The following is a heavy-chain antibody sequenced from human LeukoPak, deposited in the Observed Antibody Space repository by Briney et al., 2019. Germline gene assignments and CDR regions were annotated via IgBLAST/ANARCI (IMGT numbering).Heavy chain of an antibody. CDR1: GYTFTSYG. CDR2: ISVYNGNT. J-gene: IGHJ5*02. CDR3: ARDQLSRGVWFDP. Sequence: ASVNVSCKASGYTFTSYGISWVRQAPGQGLEWMGWISVYNGNTNYAQKLQGRVTMTTDTSTSTAYMELRSLRSDDTAVYYCARDQLSRGVWFDPWGQGTLVTVSS. V-gene: IGHV1-18*01. D-gene: IGHD1-1*01.